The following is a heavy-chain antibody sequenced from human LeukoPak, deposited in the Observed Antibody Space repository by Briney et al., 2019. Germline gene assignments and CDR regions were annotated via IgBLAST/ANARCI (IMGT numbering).Heavy chain of an antibody. CDR2: IIPILGIA. D-gene: IGHD3-9*01. J-gene: IGHJ4*02. V-gene: IGHV1-69*04. CDR1: GGTFSSYA. Sequence: SVKVSCKASGGTFSSYAISWVRQAPGQGLEWMGRIIPILGIANYAQKFQGRVTITADKSTSTAYMELSSLRSEDTAVYYCAAGDYDILTGYHNNYYFDYWGQGTLVTVSS. CDR3: AAGDYDILTGYHNNYYFDY.